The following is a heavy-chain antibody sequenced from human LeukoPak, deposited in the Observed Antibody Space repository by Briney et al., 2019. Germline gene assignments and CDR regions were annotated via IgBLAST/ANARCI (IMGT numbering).Heavy chain of an antibody. Sequence: ASVNLSRKVSGYTLTELSMDWVRQAPGKGLEWMGGFDPEDGETIYAQKFQGRVTMTEDTSTDTTYMELRSLRSEDTAVYYCATDRSGGAAAAHPYYYGMDVWVQGTTVTVSS. D-gene: IGHD6-13*01. J-gene: IGHJ6*02. CDR3: ATDRSGGAAAAHPYYYGMDV. V-gene: IGHV1-24*01. CDR1: GYTLTELS. CDR2: FDPEDGET.